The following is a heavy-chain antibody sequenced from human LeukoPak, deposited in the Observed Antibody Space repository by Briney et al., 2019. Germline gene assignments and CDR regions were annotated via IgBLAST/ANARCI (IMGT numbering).Heavy chain of an antibody. CDR3: ASAIGLYSYAPKFDY. Sequence: SVKVSCTASGGTFSSYAISWVRQAPGQGLEWMGGIIPIFGTANYAQKFPGRVTITTDESTSTAYMELSSLRSEDTAVYYCASAIGLYSYAPKFDYWGQGTLVTVSS. CDR2: IIPIFGTA. V-gene: IGHV1-69*05. D-gene: IGHD5-18*01. CDR1: GGTFSSYA. J-gene: IGHJ4*02.